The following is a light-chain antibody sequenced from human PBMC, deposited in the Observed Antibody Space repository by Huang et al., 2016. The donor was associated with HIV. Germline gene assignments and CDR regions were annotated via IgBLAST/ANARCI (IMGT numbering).Light chain of an antibody. CDR2: GAS. J-gene: IGKJ1*01. CDR3: QQYGSSPPWT. V-gene: IGKV3-20*01. Sequence: EIVLTQSPGTLSLSPGERATLSCRASQSISSNYLAWYQQKPGQAPRLLIYGASSSATGIPDRFSGSGSGTDFTLTISRLEPEDFAVYYCQQYGSSPPWTFGQGTKVEIK. CDR1: QSISSNY.